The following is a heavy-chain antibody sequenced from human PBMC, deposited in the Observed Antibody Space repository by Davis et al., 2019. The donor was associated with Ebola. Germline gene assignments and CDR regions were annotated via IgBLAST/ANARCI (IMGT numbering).Heavy chain of an antibody. CDR3: ARDLGYSFYPHAFDI. CDR1: GVSISTYY. CDR2: IYTSGST. Sequence: MPSETLSLTCTVSGVSISTYYWSWIRQPAGKGLERIGRIYTSGSTNYNPSLKSRVTMSVDTSKNQFSLKLSSVTAADTAVYYCARDLGYSFYPHAFDIWGQGTMVTVSS. J-gene: IGHJ3*02. D-gene: IGHD5-18*01. V-gene: IGHV4-4*07.